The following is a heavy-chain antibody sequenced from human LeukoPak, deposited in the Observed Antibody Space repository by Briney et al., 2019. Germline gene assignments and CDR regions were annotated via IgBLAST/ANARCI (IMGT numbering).Heavy chain of an antibody. V-gene: IGHV1-2*02. Sequence: ASVKVSCKASGYTFTGYHIHGVRRAPGQGREWMGRINPYSGATFSAENFQGRVAMTRDTSISTAYMEFSTLTSADSAVYYCAKVAGYCADDNCPPDAFDMWGHGTPLALSS. CDR3: AKVAGYCADDNCPPDAFDM. CDR2: INPYSGAT. J-gene: IGHJ3*02. CDR1: GYTFTGYH. D-gene: IGHD2-21*02.